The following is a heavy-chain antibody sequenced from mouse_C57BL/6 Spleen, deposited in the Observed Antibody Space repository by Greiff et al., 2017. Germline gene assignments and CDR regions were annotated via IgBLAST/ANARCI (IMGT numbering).Heavy chain of an antibody. CDR1: GFTFSDYY. Sequence: EVQRVESEGGLVQPGSSVKLSCTASGFTFSDYYMAWVRQVPEKGLEWVANINYAGSSTYYLDSLKGRFIISRDNAKNMLYLHMSSLKSVDTATYYGARVPSYCSSPHYYAMDDWGQGTSVTVSS. CDR3: ARVPSYCSSPHYYAMDD. J-gene: IGHJ4*01. V-gene: IGHV5-16*01. D-gene: IGHD1-1*01. CDR2: INYAGSST.